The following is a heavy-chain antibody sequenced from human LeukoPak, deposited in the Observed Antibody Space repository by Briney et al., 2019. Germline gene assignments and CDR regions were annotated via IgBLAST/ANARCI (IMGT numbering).Heavy chain of an antibody. CDR1: GYTFTSYD. CDR2: MNPNSGNT. CDR3: ARGGPQYPKGWFDP. J-gene: IGHJ5*02. D-gene: IGHD2-2*01. Sequence: ASVKVSCKASGYTFTSYDINWVRLATGQGLEWMGWMNPNSGNTGYAQKFQGGVTMTRNTSISTAYMDLSSLRSEDTAVYYCARGGPQYPKGWFDPWGQGTLVTVSS. V-gene: IGHV1-8*01.